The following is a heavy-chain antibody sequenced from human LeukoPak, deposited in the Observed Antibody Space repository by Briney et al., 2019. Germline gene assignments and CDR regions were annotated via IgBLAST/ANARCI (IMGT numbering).Heavy chain of an antibody. CDR1: GYTFTDYY. D-gene: IGHD6-6*01. V-gene: IGHV1-2*02. Sequence: ASVRVSCKTSGYTFTDYYIHWMRQAPGQGLEWMGWINSNSGGTSYAQKSQGRVTLTRDTPTRTAFMELNRLTSDDTAVYYCARTSIVARRADFDYWGQGTVVTVSS. CDR2: INSNSGGT. J-gene: IGHJ4*02. CDR3: ARTSIVARRADFDY.